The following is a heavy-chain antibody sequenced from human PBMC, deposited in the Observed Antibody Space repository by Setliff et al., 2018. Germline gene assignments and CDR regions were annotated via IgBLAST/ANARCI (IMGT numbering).Heavy chain of an antibody. Sequence: PGESLKISCKASASTFSNYWIVWVRQMPGKGLEWMGMIYPDDSDTKYHPSFHGQVTISADKSISTAYLQLSSLKASDTAMYYCARALYPSSFIGHNWFDHWGQGTMVNVSS. CDR1: ASTFSNYW. CDR3: ARALYPSSFIGHNWFDH. J-gene: IGHJ5*02. CDR2: IYPDDSDT. V-gene: IGHV5-51*01. D-gene: IGHD2-2*01.